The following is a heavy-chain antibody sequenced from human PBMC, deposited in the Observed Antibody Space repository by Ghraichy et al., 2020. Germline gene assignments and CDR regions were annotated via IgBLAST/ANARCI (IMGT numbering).Heavy chain of an antibody. D-gene: IGHD6-19*01. CDR1: GGSISSSSYY. V-gene: IGHV4-39*01. CDR3: ASHWGGPSGWPTKIDY. CDR2: IYYSGST. J-gene: IGHJ4*02. Sequence: SETLSLTCTVSGGSISSSSYYWGWIRQPPGKGLEWIGSIYYSGSTYYNPSLKSRVTISVDTSKNQFSLKLSSVTAADTAVYYCASHWGGPSGWPTKIDYWGQGTLVTVSS.